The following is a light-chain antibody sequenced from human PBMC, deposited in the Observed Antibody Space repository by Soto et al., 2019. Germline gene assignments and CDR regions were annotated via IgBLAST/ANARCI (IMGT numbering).Light chain of an antibody. CDR3: HSSDGSLAAYV. CDR2: GNS. V-gene: IGLV1-40*01. J-gene: IGLJ1*01. CDR1: SSNIGAGYD. Sequence: QSVVMQPPSVFGAPGQKVTISCTGISSNIGAGYDVHWYQQLPGTAPKLLLYGNSNRPSGVPYRFSASKSDTSASLAISGVQDADEADFYCHSSDGSLAAYVFGTGTKLTVL.